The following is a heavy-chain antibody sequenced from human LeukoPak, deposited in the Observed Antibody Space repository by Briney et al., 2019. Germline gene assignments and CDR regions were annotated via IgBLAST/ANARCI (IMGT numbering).Heavy chain of an antibody. J-gene: IGHJ4*02. Sequence: SETLSLTCTVSGGSISSYYWGWIRQPPGKGLEWIGYIYYSGSTNYNPSLKSRVTISVDTSKNQFSLKLSSVTAADTAVYYCARQKSRGYDSSGNFDYWGQGTLVTVSS. CDR2: IYYSGST. CDR3: ARQKSRGYDSSGNFDY. CDR1: GGSISSYY. D-gene: IGHD3-22*01. V-gene: IGHV4-59*08.